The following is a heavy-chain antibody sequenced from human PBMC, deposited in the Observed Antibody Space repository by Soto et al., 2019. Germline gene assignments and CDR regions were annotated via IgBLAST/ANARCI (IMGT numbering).Heavy chain of an antibody. J-gene: IGHJ6*02. V-gene: IGHV3-23*01. CDR3: ARIRGYWYGLDV. Sequence: HPGRSLRRSCAASGFPLSTYGMTWVRQAPGKGLEWVSAITGTGGNKYYVDSVKGRFTSSRDNSKKMLYLQVNSLRVEDTAVYYCARIRGYWYGLDVWGQGTTVTVSS. CDR2: ITGTGGNK. CDR1: GFPLSTYG.